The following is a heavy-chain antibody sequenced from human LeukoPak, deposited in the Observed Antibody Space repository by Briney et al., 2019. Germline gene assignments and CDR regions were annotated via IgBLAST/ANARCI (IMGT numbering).Heavy chain of an antibody. CDR3: ARDSPHLC. Sequence: SETLSLTCAVYGGSFSGYYWSWIRQPPGKGLEWIGEINHSGSTNYNPSLKSRVTISVDTSKNQFSLKLSSVTAADTAVYYCARDSPHLCWGQGTLVTVSS. CDR1: GGSFSGYY. J-gene: IGHJ4*02. CDR2: INHSGST. D-gene: IGHD1-26*01. V-gene: IGHV4-34*01.